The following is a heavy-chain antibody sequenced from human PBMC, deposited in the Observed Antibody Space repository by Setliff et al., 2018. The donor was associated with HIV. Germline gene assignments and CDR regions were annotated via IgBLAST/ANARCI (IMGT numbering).Heavy chain of an antibody. V-gene: IGHV4-31*03. Sequence: SETLSLTCTVSGGSISSGGYYWNWIRQYPVKGLEWIGHIYYNGRTLFNPALGTRLNMSVDTSENQYSLHLNSVTAADTAVYYCVRERRRSPLSYGLDVWGQGTTVTVSS. CDR2: IYYNGRT. CDR3: VRERRRSPLSYGLDV. J-gene: IGHJ6*02. CDR1: GGSISSGGYY.